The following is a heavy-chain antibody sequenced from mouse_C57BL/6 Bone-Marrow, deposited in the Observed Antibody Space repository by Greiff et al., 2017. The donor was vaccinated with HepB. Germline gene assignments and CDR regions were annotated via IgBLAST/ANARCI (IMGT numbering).Heavy chain of an antibody. CDR1: GFTFSDAW. J-gene: IGHJ4*01. CDR3: TRRGQLRLRAMDY. D-gene: IGHD3-2*02. Sequence: EVQLQESGGGLVQPGGSMKLSCAASGFTFSDAWMDWVRQSPEKGLEWVAEIRNKANNHATYYAESVKGRFTISRDDSKSSVYLQMNSLRAEDTGIYYCTRRGQLRLRAMDYWGQGTSVTVSS. V-gene: IGHV6-6*01. CDR2: IRNKANNHAT.